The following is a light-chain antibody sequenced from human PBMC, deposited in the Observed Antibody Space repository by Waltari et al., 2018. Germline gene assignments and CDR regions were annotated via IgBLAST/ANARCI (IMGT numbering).Light chain of an antibody. J-gene: IGLJ2*01. CDR2: KDT. V-gene: IGLV3-25*03. CDR3: QSADTDFTNHVR. CDR1: ALPKLY. Sequence: SYDLTQPPSVSVSPGQTARITCSGNALPKLYSYWYQQKPGQAPLLLIYKDTQRASGIAQRFSGSTSGTTVTLTISGVQAEDAADYYCQSADTDFTNHVRFGGGTQLTVL.